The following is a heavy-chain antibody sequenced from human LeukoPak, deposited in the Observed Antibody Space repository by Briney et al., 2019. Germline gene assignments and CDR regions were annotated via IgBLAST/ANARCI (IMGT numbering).Heavy chain of an antibody. CDR2: IKSDGSGT. CDR3: AREFRKPSTGD. J-gene: IGHJ4*02. CDR1: GFTFSSYW. D-gene: IGHD1-14*01. V-gene: IGHV3-74*01. Sequence: GGSLRLSCAASGFTFSSYWMHWVRQAPGKGLVWVSRIKSDGSGTTYADSVKGRLTISRDNAKNTLYLQMNSLRAEDTAVYFCAREFRKPSTGDWGQGTLVTVSS.